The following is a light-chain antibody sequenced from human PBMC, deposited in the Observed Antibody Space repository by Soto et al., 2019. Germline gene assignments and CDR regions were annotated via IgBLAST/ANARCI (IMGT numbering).Light chain of an antibody. J-gene: IGKJ1*01. V-gene: IGKV1-39*01. CDR2: AAS. Sequence: TPMTQSPLSLSASVGEKIIITCRASRDVGSDVSWYQQKPGQAPKLVIYAASSLQSGVPSRFSGSRSGPDFTLTISSLQPEDFATYYCQQSYSSPPTFGQGTKVEIK. CDR1: RDVGSD. CDR3: QQSYSSPPT.